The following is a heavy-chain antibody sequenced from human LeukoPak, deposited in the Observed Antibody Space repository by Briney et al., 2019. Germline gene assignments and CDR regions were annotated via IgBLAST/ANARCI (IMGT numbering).Heavy chain of an antibody. CDR1: GFTFSDYY. D-gene: IGHD2-2*01. V-gene: IGHV3-11*04. J-gene: IGHJ6*04. Sequence: GGSLRLSCAASGFTFSDYYMSWIRQAPGKGLEWVSYISSSGSTIYYADSVKGRFTISRDNAKNTLYLQMNSLRAEDTAVYYCARGVLGYCSSTSCYGTDVWGKGTTVTVSS. CDR2: ISSSGSTI. CDR3: ARGVLGYCSSTSCYGTDV.